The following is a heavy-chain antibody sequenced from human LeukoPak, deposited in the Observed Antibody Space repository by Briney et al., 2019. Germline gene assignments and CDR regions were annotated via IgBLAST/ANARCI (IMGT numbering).Heavy chain of an antibody. J-gene: IGHJ4*02. CDR3: ARDLGGPFDY. CDR1: GYTFTNYG. V-gene: IGHV1-18*01. CDR2: IGTYNGNT. D-gene: IGHD1-26*01. Sequence: ASVKVSCKASGYTFTNYGISWVRQAPGQGLEWVGWIGTYNGNTNYAQKLQGRVTMTTDTSTSTAYMELRSLRSDDAAVYYCARDLGGPFDYWGQGTLVTVSS.